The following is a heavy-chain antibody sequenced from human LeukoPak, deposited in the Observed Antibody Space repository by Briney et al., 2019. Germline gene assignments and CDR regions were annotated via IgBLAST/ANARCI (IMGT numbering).Heavy chain of an antibody. CDR2: IIPIFGTA. Sequence: SVKVSCKASGGTFSSYAISWVRQAPGQGLEWMGGIIPIFGTANYTQKFQGRVTITTDESTSTAYMELSSLRSEDTAVYYCARGRRFLEWLPIDYWGQGTLVTVSS. CDR3: ARGRRFLEWLPIDY. J-gene: IGHJ4*02. D-gene: IGHD3-3*01. V-gene: IGHV1-69*05. CDR1: GGTFSSYA.